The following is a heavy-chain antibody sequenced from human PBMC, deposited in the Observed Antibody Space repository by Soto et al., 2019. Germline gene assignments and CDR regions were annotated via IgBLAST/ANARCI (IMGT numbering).Heavy chain of an antibody. CDR2: VHYSGST. Sequence: QVQLQESGPGLVKPSQTLSLTCTVSGGSIRSGGHFWSWIRQHPGKGLEWIGYVHYSGSTSYNPPHDSRVPVSVDTSKNQFSLMLSSVTAGETAVYYCARVSSPYVWGQGTTVTVSS. V-gene: IGHV4-31*03. CDR1: GGSIRSGGHF. CDR3: ARVSSPYV. J-gene: IGHJ6*02. D-gene: IGHD6-6*01.